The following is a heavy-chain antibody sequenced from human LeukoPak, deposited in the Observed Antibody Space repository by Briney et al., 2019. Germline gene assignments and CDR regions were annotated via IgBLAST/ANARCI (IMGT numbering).Heavy chain of an antibody. CDR3: ARDLTQEGFGYYYYYMDV. V-gene: IGHV4-39*07. Sequence: PSETLSLTCTVSGGSISSSSYYWGWIRQPPGKGLEWIGSIYYSGSTYYNPSLKSRVTISVDTSKNQFSLKLSSVTAADTAVYYCARDLTQEGFGYYYYYMDVWGKGTTVTVSS. CDR2: IYYSGST. CDR1: GGSISSSSYY. J-gene: IGHJ6*03. D-gene: IGHD3-16*01.